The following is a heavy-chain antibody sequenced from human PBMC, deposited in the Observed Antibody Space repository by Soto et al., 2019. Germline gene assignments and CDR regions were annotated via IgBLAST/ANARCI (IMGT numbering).Heavy chain of an antibody. Sequence: QVQVVQSGAEVKKPGSSVKVSCKTSGGTCSTYTLSWVRQAPGQGLEWMGRIIPLLDITNYAQKCQGSFTITADNSTIPAYLDLSSLRSDDPALYYCALGDNGDFFAFWGQGTLLSVSS. J-gene: IGHJ4*02. CDR2: IIPLLDIT. D-gene: IGHD4-17*01. CDR3: ALGDNGDFFAF. CDR1: GGTCSTYT. V-gene: IGHV1-69*02.